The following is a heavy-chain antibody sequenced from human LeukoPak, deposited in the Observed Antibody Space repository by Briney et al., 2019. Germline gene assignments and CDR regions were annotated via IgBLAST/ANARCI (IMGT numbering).Heavy chain of an antibody. CDR3: ARDVVVPATNMRWFDP. D-gene: IGHD2-2*01. V-gene: IGHV4-59*01. J-gene: IGHJ5*02. CDR2: IYYSGST. Sequence: GTLRLSCAASGFTFSSYGMSWIRQPPGKGLEWIGYIYYSGSTNYNPSLKSRVTISVDTSKNQFSLKLSSVTAADTAVYYCARDVVVPATNMRWFDPWGQGTLVTVSS. CDR1: GFTFSSYG.